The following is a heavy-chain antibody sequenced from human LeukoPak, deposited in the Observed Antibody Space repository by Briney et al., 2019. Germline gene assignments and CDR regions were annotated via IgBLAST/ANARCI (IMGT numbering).Heavy chain of an antibody. CDR2: ISWNSGSI. CDR1: GFTFDDYA. V-gene: IGHV3-9*01. CDR3: AKSGIAAAGRYFDY. J-gene: IGHJ4*02. D-gene: IGHD6-13*01. Sequence: SLRLSCAASGFTFDDYAMHWVRQAPGKGLEWVSGISWNSGSIGYADSVKGRFTISRDNAKNSLYLQMNSLRAEDTALYYCAKSGIAAAGRYFDYWGQGTLVTVSS.